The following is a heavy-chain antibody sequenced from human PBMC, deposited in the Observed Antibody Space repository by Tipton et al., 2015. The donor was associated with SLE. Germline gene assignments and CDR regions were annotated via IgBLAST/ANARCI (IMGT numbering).Heavy chain of an antibody. CDR1: GFTFSSYG. Sequence: QLVQSGGGVVQPGRSLRLSCAASGFTFSSYGMHWVRQAPGKGLEWVAVIWYDGSNKYYADSVKGRFTISRDNSKNTLYLQMNSLRAEDTAVYYCARLGSGAYYYYYYYMDVWGKGTTVTVSS. D-gene: IGHD3-10*01. CDR3: ARLGSGAYYYYYYYMDV. J-gene: IGHJ6*03. CDR2: IWYDGSNK. V-gene: IGHV3-33*01.